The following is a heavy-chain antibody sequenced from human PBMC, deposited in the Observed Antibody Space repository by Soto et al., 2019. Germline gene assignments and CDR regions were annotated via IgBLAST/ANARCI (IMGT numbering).Heavy chain of an antibody. V-gene: IGHV3-23*01. CDR2: ISGSGGST. CDR3: AKDSPLGYCSGGSCSTDY. J-gene: IGHJ4*02. D-gene: IGHD2-15*01. Sequence: EVQLLESGGGLVQPGGSLRLSCAASGFTFSSYAMSWVRQATGKGLEWVSAISGSGGSTYYADSVKGRFTISRDNSKNTLYLQMNSLRAEDTAVYYCAKDSPLGYCSGGSCSTDYWGQGTLVTVSS. CDR1: GFTFSSYA.